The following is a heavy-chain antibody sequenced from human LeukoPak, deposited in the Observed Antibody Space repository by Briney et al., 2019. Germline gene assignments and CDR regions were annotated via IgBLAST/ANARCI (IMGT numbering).Heavy chain of an antibody. Sequence: GGSLRLSCAASGFTFSSYAMSWVRQAPGKGLEWVSAISGSGGSTYYADSVKGRFTISRDKSKNTLYLQMNSLRAEDTAVYYCAKGLSTNYYYYGMDVWGQGTTVTVSS. J-gene: IGHJ6*02. CDR2: ISGSGGST. CDR1: GFTFSSYA. D-gene: IGHD2-2*01. V-gene: IGHV3-23*01. CDR3: AKGLSTNYYYYGMDV.